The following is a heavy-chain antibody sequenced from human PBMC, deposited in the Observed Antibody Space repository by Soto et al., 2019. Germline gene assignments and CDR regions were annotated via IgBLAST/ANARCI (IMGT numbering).Heavy chain of an antibody. Sequence: QAQLVQSGAEVKKPGASVKVSCQAGGYTFADYGISWVRQAPGQGLEWMGWIGPYNGNTNYAQNLQDRVTMTTDTSTNTAYMELRSLRSDDTALYYCARCYCSVGSCYTCWRFDLWGRGTLLTVSS. CDR1: GYTFADYG. D-gene: IGHD2-15*01. CDR3: ARCYCSVGSCYTCWRFDL. CDR2: IGPYNGNT. V-gene: IGHV1-18*01. J-gene: IGHJ2*01.